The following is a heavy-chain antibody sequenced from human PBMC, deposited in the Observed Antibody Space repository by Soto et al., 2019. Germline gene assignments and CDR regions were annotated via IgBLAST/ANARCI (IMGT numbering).Heavy chain of an antibody. D-gene: IGHD3-10*01. CDR2: INPSGGST. V-gene: IGHV1-46*01. J-gene: IGHJ6*02. Sequence: ASVKVSCKASGYTFTSYYMHWVRQAPGQGLEWMGIINPSGGSTSYAQKFQGRVTMTRDTSTSTVYMELSSLRSEDTAVYYCAKASGGDYSGLGSYPAYYYYYGMDVWGQGTTVTVSS. CDR1: GYTFTSYY. CDR3: AKASGGDYSGLGSYPAYYYYYGMDV.